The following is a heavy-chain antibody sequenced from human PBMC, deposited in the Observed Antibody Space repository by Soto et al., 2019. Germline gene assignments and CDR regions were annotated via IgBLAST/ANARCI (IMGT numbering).Heavy chain of an antibody. CDR3: ARDNCSSTSCYFWFDP. CDR2: ISSSSYI. J-gene: IGHJ5*02. Sequence: GGSLRLSCAASGCTFSSYSMNWVRQAPGKGLEWVSSISSSSYIYYADSVKGRFTISRDNAKNSLYLQMNSLRAEDTAVYYCARDNCSSTSCYFWFDPWGQGTLVTVSS. V-gene: IGHV3-21*01. CDR1: GCTFSSYS. D-gene: IGHD2-2*01.